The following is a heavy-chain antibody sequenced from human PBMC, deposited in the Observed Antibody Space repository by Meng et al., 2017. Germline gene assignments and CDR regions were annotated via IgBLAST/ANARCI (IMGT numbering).Heavy chain of an antibody. CDR2: INPNPGNP. CDR3: ARLGARGYSGYTPYYFDY. V-gene: IGHV7-4-1*02. J-gene: IGHJ4*02. Sequence: QVHLSGSGSAVKKPATAGMGYCKASGNHFPSYSMNWVRRAPGKGVEWMGWINPNPGNPTYAQGFTGRFVFSLDTSVSTAYLQISSLKAEDTAVYYCARLGARGYSGYTPYYFDYWGQGTLVTVSS. CDR1: GNHFPSYS. D-gene: IGHD5-12*01.